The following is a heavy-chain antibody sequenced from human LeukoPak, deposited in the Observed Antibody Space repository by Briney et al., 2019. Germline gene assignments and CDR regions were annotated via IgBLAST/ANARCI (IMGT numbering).Heavy chain of an antibody. CDR3: ARVRVERASSLLDY. CDR2: ISYSGST. J-gene: IGHJ4*02. D-gene: IGHD1-1*01. CDR1: GGSASSGSYY. Sequence: PSETLSLTCTVSGGSASSGSYYWSWIRQPPGKGLECIGYISYSGSTNYNPSLKSRVTISVDTSKNQCSLKLTSVTTADTAVYYCARVRVERASSLLDYWGQGTLVTVSS. V-gene: IGHV4-61*01.